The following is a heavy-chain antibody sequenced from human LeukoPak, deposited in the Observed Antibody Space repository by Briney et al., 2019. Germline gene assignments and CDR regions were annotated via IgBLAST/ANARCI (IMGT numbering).Heavy chain of an antibody. D-gene: IGHD5-24*01. J-gene: IGHJ6*03. CDR2: IFSSESSNT. V-gene: IGHV4-59*08. CDR3: ARAGDGYYYYYYMDV. Sequence: SETLSLTCSVSNGSFSTYYWGWLRQPPGKRLEWIGYIFSSESSNTNYNPSLNGRVTISVDTSKNQFSLTLNPVTAADTAVYYCARAGDGYYYYYYMDVWGKGTTVTVSS. CDR1: NGSFSTYY.